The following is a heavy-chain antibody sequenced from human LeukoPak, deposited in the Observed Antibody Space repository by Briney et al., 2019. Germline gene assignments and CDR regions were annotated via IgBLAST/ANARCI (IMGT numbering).Heavy chain of an antibody. V-gene: IGHV1-2*02. CDR2: INPNSGGT. Sequence: ASVKVSCKASGYTFTGYYMHWVRQAPGQGLEWMGWINPNSGGTNYAQKFQGRVTMTRDTSISTAYMELSRLRSDDTAVYYCAREARVISSGSAYWGQGTLVTVSS. CDR1: GYTFTGYY. CDR3: AREARVISSGSAY. J-gene: IGHJ4*02. D-gene: IGHD2/OR15-2a*01.